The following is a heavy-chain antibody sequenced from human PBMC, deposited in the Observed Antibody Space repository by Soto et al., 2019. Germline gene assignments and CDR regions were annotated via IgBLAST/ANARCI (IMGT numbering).Heavy chain of an antibody. Sequence: SETLSLTCTVSGGSISSGDYYWSWIRQPPGKGLEWIGYIYYSGSTYYNPSLKSRVTISVDTSKNQFSLKLSSVTAADTAVYYCASSGITIFGVVTRLFDYWGQGTLVSVST. V-gene: IGHV4-30-4*01. J-gene: IGHJ4*02. CDR1: GGSISSGDYY. CDR3: ASSGITIFGVVTRLFDY. CDR2: IYYSGST. D-gene: IGHD3-3*01.